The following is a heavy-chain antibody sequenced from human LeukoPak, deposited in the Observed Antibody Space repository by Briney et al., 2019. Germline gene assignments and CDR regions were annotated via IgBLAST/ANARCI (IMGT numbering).Heavy chain of an antibody. CDR3: ARSRSRTSGYDFRFYFDY. V-gene: IGHV1-2*02. CDR2: INPNSGGT. Sequence: EASVKVSCKASGYTFTDYYMHWVRQAPGQGLEWMGWINPNSGGTNYAQKFQGRVTMTRDTSISTAYMELSRLRSDDTAVYYCARSRSRTSGYDFRFYFDYWGQGTLVTVSS. D-gene: IGHD5-12*01. J-gene: IGHJ4*02. CDR1: GYTFTDYY.